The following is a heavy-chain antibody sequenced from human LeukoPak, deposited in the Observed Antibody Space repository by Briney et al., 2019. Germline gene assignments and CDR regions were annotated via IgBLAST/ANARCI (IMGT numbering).Heavy chain of an antibody. CDR2: ISYDGSNK. CDR3: AALYSSSFDY. D-gene: IGHD6-6*01. V-gene: IGHV3-30-3*01. J-gene: IGHJ4*02. CDR1: GFTFSSYA. Sequence: GGSLRLSCAASGFTFSSYAMHWVRQAPGKGLEWVAVISYDGSNKYYADSVKGRFTISRDNSKNTLYLQMNSLRAEDTAVYYCAALYSSSFDYWGQGTLVTVSS.